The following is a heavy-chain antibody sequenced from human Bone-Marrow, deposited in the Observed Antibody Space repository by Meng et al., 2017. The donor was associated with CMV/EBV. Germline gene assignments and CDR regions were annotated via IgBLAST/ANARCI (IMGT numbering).Heavy chain of an antibody. CDR2: MNPNSGGT. J-gene: IGHJ4*02. V-gene: IGHV1-2*02. CDR3: ARDVKGLFNPAGLDY. CDR1: GYTFTGYY. D-gene: IGHD6-13*01. Sequence: ASVKVSCKTSGYTFTGYYLHCVRQAPGQGLEWMGWMNPNSGGTRYAQMFQGRVTMTRDTSISTAYMELSRLRSDDTAVYYCARDVKGLFNPAGLDYWGQGTLVTVSS.